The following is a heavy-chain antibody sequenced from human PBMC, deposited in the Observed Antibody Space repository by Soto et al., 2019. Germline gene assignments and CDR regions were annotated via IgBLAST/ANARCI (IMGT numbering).Heavy chain of an antibody. Sequence: QVQLQESGPGLVKPSETLSLTCTISGGSISNFHWSWIRQPPGKALEWIGYIYNNGSTNSSPSLKSRVTISVDTSKNQFSLKLSSVTAADTAVYYCARDPDSRGYSYFDYWGQGTLVTVSS. V-gene: IGHV4-59*01. CDR2: IYNNGST. D-gene: IGHD3-22*01. J-gene: IGHJ4*02. CDR3: ARDPDSRGYSYFDY. CDR1: GGSISNFH.